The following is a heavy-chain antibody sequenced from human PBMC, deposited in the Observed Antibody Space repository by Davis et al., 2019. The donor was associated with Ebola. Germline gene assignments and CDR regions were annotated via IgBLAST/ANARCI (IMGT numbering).Heavy chain of an antibody. J-gene: IGHJ6*02. CDR2: INPSGGST. D-gene: IGHD6-13*01. Sequence: ASVKVSCKASGYIFTSYYMHWVRQAPGQGLEWMGIINPSGGSTSYAQKFQGRVTMTRDTSTSTVYMELSSLRSEDTAVYYCARDGQHIAAAGNVLGVYYYYYGMDVWGQGNTVTVSS. CDR1: GYIFTSYY. V-gene: IGHV1-46*01. CDR3: ARDGQHIAAAGNVLGVYYYYYGMDV.